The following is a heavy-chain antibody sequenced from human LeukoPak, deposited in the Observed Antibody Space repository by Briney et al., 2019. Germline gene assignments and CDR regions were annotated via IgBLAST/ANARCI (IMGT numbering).Heavy chain of an antibody. J-gene: IGHJ3*02. CDR2: IIPIFGTA. CDR3: ARGTGDAFDI. D-gene: IGHD1-14*01. Sequence: SVKVSCKASGYTFTSYGISWVRQAPGQGLEWMGGIIPIFGTANYAQKFQGRVTITTDESTSTAYMELSSLRSEDTAVYYCARGTGDAFDIWGQGTMVTVSS. V-gene: IGHV1-69*05. CDR1: GYTFTSYG.